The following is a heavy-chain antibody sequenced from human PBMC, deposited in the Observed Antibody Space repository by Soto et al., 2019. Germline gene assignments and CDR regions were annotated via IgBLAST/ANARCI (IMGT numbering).Heavy chain of an antibody. CDR3: ATEGTGGAGWFDN. V-gene: IGHV3-53*01. Sequence: RLSCAASGFTVSINYMSWVRQAPGKGLEWVSVIYSGGSTYYADSVKGRFTISRDNSKNTLYLQMNRLRVEDTAIYYCATEGTGGAGWFDNWGQGTLVTVSS. J-gene: IGHJ4*02. CDR1: GFTVSINY. D-gene: IGHD1-1*01. CDR2: IYSGGST.